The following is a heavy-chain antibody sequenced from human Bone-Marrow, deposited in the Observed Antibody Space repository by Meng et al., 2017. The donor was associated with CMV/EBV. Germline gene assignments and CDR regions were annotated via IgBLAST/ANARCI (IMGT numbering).Heavy chain of an antibody. Sequence: GESLKISCAASGFTFSSYGMHWVRQAPGKGLEWVAFIRYDGSNKYYADSVKGRFTISRDNSKNTLYLQMNSLRAEDTAVYYCAREMDDGGWLRLREYYFDYWGQGTLVTVSS. V-gene: IGHV3-30*02. CDR1: GFTFSSYG. D-gene: IGHD5-12*01. J-gene: IGHJ4*02. CDR3: AREMDDGGWLRLREYYFDY. CDR2: IRYDGSNK.